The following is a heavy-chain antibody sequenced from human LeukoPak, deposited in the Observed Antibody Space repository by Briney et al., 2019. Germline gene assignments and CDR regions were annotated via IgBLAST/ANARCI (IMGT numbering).Heavy chain of an antibody. CDR3: VKGDRSRWYYFDY. J-gene: IGHJ4*02. D-gene: IGHD6-13*01. V-gene: IGHV3-23*05. CDR1: GFTFSAYA. Sequence: GGSLRLSCEASGFTFSAYAMTWVRQAPGKGLEWVSSIGSDNKPHYSESVKGRFAISRDNSKNTLYLQMSSLRAEDTAVYYCVKGDRSRWYYFDYWGQGTLVTVSS. CDR2: IGSDNKP.